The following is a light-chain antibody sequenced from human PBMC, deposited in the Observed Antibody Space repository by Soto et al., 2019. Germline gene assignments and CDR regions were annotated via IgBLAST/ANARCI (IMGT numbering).Light chain of an antibody. CDR2: DAS. CDR3: QQRSNRPPYT. V-gene: IGKV3-11*01. J-gene: IGKJ2*01. Sequence: EIVLTQSPATLSLSPGERATLSCRASQSVSSYLAWYQQQPGQAPSRLIYDASNRATGIPARFTGSGSGTDVTLPISSLEPADFAVYYCQQRSNRPPYTFGQGTQLEIK. CDR1: QSVSSY.